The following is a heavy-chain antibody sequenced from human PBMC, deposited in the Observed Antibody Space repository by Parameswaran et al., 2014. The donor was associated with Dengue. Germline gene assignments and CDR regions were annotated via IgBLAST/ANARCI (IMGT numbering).Heavy chain of an antibody. Sequence: KWIRQPPGKGLQWVSSISSSSTYIYYADSVKGRFTISRDDAKNSLYLQMNSLRAEDTAVYYCARDPVPAAGVGATPYYFDYWGQGTLVTVSS. D-gene: IGHD1-26*01. CDR3: ARDPVPAAGVGATPYYFDY. CDR2: ISSSSTYI. V-gene: IGHV3-21*01. J-gene: IGHJ4*02.